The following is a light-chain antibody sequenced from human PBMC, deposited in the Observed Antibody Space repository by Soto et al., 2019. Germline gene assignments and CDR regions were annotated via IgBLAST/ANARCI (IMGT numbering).Light chain of an antibody. Sequence: EIVMTQSPATLSVSQGERATLSCRASQSVSSNLAWYQQKPGQAPRLLIYGASTRATGIPARFSGGGSGTEFTLTISSLQSEDFAVYYCQQYNDWQTFGQGTKV. J-gene: IGKJ1*01. V-gene: IGKV3-15*01. CDR3: QQYNDWQT. CDR2: GAS. CDR1: QSVSSN.